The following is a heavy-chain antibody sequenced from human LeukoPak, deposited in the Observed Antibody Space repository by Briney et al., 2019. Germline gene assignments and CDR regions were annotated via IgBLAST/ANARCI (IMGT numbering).Heavy chain of an antibody. CDR3: VSDYDFWSSPGPDFQH. CDR2: IYHSGST. V-gene: IGHV4-30-2*02. J-gene: IGHJ1*01. CDR1: GGSISSGGYS. Sequence: SQTLSLTCAVSGGSISSGGYSWSWIRQPPGKGLEWIGYIYHSGSTYYNPSLKSRVTISVDRSKNQFSLKLSSVTAADTAVYYCVSDYDFWSSPGPDFQHWGQGTLVTVSS. D-gene: IGHD3-3*01.